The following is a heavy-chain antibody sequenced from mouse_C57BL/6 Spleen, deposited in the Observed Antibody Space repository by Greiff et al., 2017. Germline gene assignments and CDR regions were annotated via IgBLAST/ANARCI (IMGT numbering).Heavy chain of an antibody. Sequence: QVQLQQPGAELVKPGASVKMSCKASGYTFTSYWITWVKQRPGQGLEWIGDIYPGSGSTNYNEKFKSKATLTVDTSSSTAYMQLSSLTSEDSAVYYCARGGLYYGSSQYYFDYWGQGTTLTVSS. CDR3: ARGGLYYGSSQYYFDY. CDR1: GYTFTSYW. J-gene: IGHJ2*01. V-gene: IGHV1-55*01. D-gene: IGHD1-1*01. CDR2: IYPGSGST.